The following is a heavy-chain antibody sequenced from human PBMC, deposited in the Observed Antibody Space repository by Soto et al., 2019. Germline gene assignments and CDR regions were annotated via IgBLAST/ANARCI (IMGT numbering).Heavy chain of an antibody. Sequence: PGESLKISCKGSGYSFTSYWIAWVRQMPGKGLEWMGNINPSDSYTNYSPSFQGHVTLSVDKSTTTAYLQWNSLKTSDTAMYFCARHLDVVVAATDYWGQGTLVTVSS. D-gene: IGHD2-15*01. CDR3: ARHLDVVVAATDY. CDR2: INPSDSYT. CDR1: GYSFTSYW. J-gene: IGHJ4*01. V-gene: IGHV5-10-1*01.